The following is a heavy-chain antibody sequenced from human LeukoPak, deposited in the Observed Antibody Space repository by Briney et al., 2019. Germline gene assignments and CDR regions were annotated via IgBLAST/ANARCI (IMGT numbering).Heavy chain of an antibody. CDR1: GGSFSGFY. J-gene: IGHJ3*02. D-gene: IGHD5-18*01. V-gene: IGHV4-34*01. CDR2: ISPSGGT. CDR3: ARDMSGYSYGYGPRSDAFDI. Sequence: SETLSLTCAVNGGSFSGFYWSWIRQPPGEGLEWIGQISPSGGTIYNPSLESRVTISLDTSKKQFSLKVNSVTAADTAVYYCARDMSGYSYGYGPRSDAFDIWGQGTMVTVSS.